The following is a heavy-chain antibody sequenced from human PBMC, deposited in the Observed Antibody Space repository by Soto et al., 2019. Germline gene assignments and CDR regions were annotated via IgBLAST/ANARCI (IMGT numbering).Heavy chain of an antibody. CDR3: AGRKILAYCGGDCFGWFDP. D-gene: IGHD2-21*02. CDR1: GYSISSGYY. Sequence: SETLSLTCAVSGYSISSGYYWGWIRQPPGRGLEWIGSIYHSGSTYYNPSLKSRVTISVDTSKNQFSLKLSSVTAADTAVYYCAGRKILAYCGGDCFGWFDPWGQGTLVTVSS. V-gene: IGHV4-38-2*01. J-gene: IGHJ5*02. CDR2: IYHSGST.